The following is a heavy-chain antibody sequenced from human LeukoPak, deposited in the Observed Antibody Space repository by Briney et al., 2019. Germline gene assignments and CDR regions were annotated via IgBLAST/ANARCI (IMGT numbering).Heavy chain of an antibody. J-gene: IGHJ5*02. CDR1: GGSFSGYY. Sequence: RTSETLSLTCAVYGGSFSGYYWSWIRQPPGKGLEWIGYIYYSGSTNYNPSLKSRVTISVDTSKNQFSLKLSSVTAADTAVYYCARGLGYCSSTSCWGFDPWGQGTLVTVSS. V-gene: IGHV4-59*01. CDR2: IYYSGST. D-gene: IGHD2-2*01. CDR3: ARGLGYCSSTSCWGFDP.